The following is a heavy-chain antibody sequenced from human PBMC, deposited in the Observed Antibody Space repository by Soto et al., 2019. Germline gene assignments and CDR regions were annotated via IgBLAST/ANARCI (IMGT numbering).Heavy chain of an antibody. CDR3: ARGKVVVIKPYYHYVLDV. J-gene: IGHJ6*02. D-gene: IGHD3-22*01. V-gene: IGHV1-69*13. CDR1: GGTFSSYA. Sequence: SVKVSCKASGGTFSSYAISWVRQAPGQGLEWMGGIIPICGTANYAQKFQGRVTITADESTSTAYMELSSLRSEGTAVYYCARGKVVVIKPYYHYVLDVSAQGTTVTVSS. CDR2: IIPICGTA.